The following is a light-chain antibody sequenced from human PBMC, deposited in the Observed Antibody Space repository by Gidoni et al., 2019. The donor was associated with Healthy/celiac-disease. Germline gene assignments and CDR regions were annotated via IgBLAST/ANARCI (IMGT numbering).Light chain of an antibody. CDR2: AAS. J-gene: IGKJ1*01. V-gene: IGKV1-39*01. CDR3: QQSYSTPPWT. Sequence: DLQITQSPSSLSASVGDRVTITCRASQSISSYLNWYQQKPGKAPKLLIYAASSLQSGVPSRFSGSGSGTDFTLTISSLQPEDVAAYYCQQSYSTPPWTFGQGTKVEIK. CDR1: QSISSY.